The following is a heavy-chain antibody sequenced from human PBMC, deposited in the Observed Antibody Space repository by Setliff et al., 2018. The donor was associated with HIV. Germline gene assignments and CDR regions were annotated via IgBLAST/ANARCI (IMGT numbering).Heavy chain of an antibody. CDR3: ASGDYFNC. V-gene: IGHV3-7*01. J-gene: IGHJ4*02. CDR1: GFTFSNAW. CDR2: IKQDGSKK. Sequence: LRLSCAASGFTFSNAWMSWVRQAPGKGLEWVANIKQDGSKKNYVESVKGRFTISRDNAKNSLYLQMNSLRAEDTAVYYCASGDYFNCWGQGTLVTVSS. D-gene: IGHD3-10*01.